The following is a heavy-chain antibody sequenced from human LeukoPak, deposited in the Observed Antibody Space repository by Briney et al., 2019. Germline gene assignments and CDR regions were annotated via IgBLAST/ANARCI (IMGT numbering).Heavy chain of an antibody. J-gene: IGHJ5*02. Sequence: GGSLRLPCAASGFTFSSYAMSWVRQAPGKGLEWVSAISGSGGSTYYADSVKGRFTISRDNSKNTLYLQMNSLRAGDTAVYYCAKTWSVVVAATPFDPWGQGTLVTVSS. CDR1: GFTFSSYA. D-gene: IGHD2-15*01. CDR2: ISGSGGST. CDR3: AKTWSVVVAATPFDP. V-gene: IGHV3-23*01.